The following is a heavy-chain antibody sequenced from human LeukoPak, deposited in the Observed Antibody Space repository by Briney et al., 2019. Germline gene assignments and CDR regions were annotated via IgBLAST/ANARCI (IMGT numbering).Heavy chain of an antibody. D-gene: IGHD3-10*01. J-gene: IGHJ4*02. CDR2: ISWNSGSI. CDR3: AKDKMTYGSGSFLFDH. V-gene: IGHV3-9*01. CDR1: GFTFDDYA. Sequence: SLRLSCAASGFTFDDYAMHWVRQAPGKGLEWVSGISWNSGSIGYADSVKGRFTISRDNAKNSLYLQMNSLRAEDTALYYCAKDKMTYGSGSFLFDHWGQGTLVTVSS.